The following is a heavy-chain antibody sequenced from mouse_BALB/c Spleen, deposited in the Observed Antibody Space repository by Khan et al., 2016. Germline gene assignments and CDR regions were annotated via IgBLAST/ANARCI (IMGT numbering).Heavy chain of an antibody. CDR2: ISYDGSN. CDR3: AVLNWGFQFDV. V-gene: IGHV3-6*02. CDR1: GYSITSGYY. D-gene: IGHD4-1*01. Sequence: VQLKQSGPGLVKPSQSLSLTCSVTGYSITSGYYWNWIRQFPGNKLEWMGYISYDGSNNYNPSLKNRISITRDTSKNQFFLKLNSVTTEDTATYYCAVLNWGFQFDVWGAGTTVTVSS. J-gene: IGHJ1*01.